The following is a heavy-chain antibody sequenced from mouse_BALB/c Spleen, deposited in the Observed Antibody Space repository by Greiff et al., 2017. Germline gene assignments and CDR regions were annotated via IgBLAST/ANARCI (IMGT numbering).Heavy chain of an antibody. Sequence: QVQLQQSGAELVKPGASVKLSCKASGYTFTSYYMYWVKQRPGQGLEWIGEINPSNGGTNFNEKFKSKATLTVDKSSSTAYMQLSSLTSEDSAVYYCTRCGGNYDYAMDYWGQGTSVTVSS. V-gene: IGHV1S81*02. CDR3: TRCGGNYDYAMDY. J-gene: IGHJ4*01. CDR1: GYTFTSYY. D-gene: IGHD2-1*01. CDR2: INPSNGGT.